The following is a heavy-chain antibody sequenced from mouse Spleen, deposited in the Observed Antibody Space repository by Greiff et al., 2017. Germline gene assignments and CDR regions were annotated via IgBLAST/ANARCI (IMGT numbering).Heavy chain of an antibody. CDR3: ARNEDY. Sequence: EVMLVESGGGLVKPGGSLKLSCAASGFTFSSYAMSWVRQTPEKRLEWVATISSGGSYTYYPDSVKGRFTISRDNAKNTLYLQMSSLRSEDTAMYYCARNEDYWGQGTTLTVSS. CDR1: GFTFSSYA. CDR2: ISSGGSYT. J-gene: IGHJ2*01. V-gene: IGHV5-9-1*01.